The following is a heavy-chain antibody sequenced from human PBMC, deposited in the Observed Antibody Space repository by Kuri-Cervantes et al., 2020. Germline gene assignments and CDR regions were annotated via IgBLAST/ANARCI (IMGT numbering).Heavy chain of an antibody. V-gene: IGHV1-69*13. D-gene: IGHD3-9*01. CDR2: IIPIFGTA. CDR3: ARVNAANYDILTGYYMGYFDY. J-gene: IGHJ4*02. Sequence: SVKVSCKASGYTFTRYGISWVRQAPGQGLEWMGGIIPIFGTANYAQKFQGRVTITADESTSTAYMELRSLRSDDTAVYYCARVNAANYDILTGYYMGYFDYWGQGTLVTVAS. CDR1: GYTFTRYG.